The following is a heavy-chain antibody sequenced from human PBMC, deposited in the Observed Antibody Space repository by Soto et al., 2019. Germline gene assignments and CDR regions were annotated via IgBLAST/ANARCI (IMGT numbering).Heavy chain of an antibody. CDR2: IIPIFGTA. CDR1: GGTFSSYA. CDR3: AMDFLRYFDWSPDAAYYYYGMDV. D-gene: IGHD3-9*01. V-gene: IGHV1-69*13. J-gene: IGHJ6*02. Sequence: SVKVSCKASGGTFSSYAISWVRQAPGQGLEWMGGIIPIFGTANYAQKFQGRVTITADESTSTAYMELSSLRSEDTAVYYCAMDFLRYFDWSPDAAYYYYGMDVWGQGTTVTVSS.